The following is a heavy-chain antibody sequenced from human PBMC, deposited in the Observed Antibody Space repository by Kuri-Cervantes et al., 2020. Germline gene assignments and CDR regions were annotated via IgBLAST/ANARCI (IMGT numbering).Heavy chain of an antibody. D-gene: IGHD2-2*01. CDR3: ASGYCSSTSCYREVFDY. Sequence: SVKVSCKASGGTFSSYAISWVRQAPGQGLEWMGGIIPIFGTANYAQKFQGRVTITADESTSTAYMELSSLGSEDTAVYYCASGYCSSTSCYREVFDYWGQGTLVTVSS. CDR2: IIPIFGTA. V-gene: IGHV1-69*13. CDR1: GGTFSSYA. J-gene: IGHJ4*02.